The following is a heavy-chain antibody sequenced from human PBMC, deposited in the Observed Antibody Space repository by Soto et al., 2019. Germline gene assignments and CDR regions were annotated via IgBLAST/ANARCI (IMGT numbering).Heavy chain of an antibody. V-gene: IGHV3-23*01. J-gene: IGHJ4*02. D-gene: IGHD3-22*01. CDR3: AKHPTFRTYYYDGSGYSLFDY. Sequence: EVQLLESGGGLVQPGGSLRLSCAASGFTFSSYAMSWVRQAPGKGLEWVSAISGSGGSTYYADSVKGRFTISRDNSKNTLYLQMNSLRAEDTAVYYCAKHPTFRTYYYDGSGYSLFDYWGQGTLVTVSS. CDR2: ISGSGGST. CDR1: GFTFSSYA.